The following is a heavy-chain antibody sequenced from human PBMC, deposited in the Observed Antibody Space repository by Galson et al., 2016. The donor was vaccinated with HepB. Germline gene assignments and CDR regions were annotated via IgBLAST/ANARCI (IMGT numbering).Heavy chain of an antibody. D-gene: IGHD3-22*01. CDR3: ARERNYYDSSGYYYDYFDY. CDR2: IASNSRYI. J-gene: IGHJ4*02. Sequence: SLRLSCAVSGFTFSSYSMNWVRQAPGEGLEWVSSIASNSRYINYADSVKGRFTMSRDNAKNSLYLQMNSLRAEDTAVYYCARERNYYDSSGYYYDYFDYWGQGTLVTVSS. V-gene: IGHV3-21*01. CDR1: GFTFSSYS.